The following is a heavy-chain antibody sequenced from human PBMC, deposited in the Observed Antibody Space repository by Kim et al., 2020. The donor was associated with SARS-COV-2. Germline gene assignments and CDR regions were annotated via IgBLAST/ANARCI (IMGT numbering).Heavy chain of an antibody. D-gene: IGHD2-15*01. CDR3: AREDIAGFDP. J-gene: IGHJ5*02. CDR2: K. V-gene: IGHV1-18*01. Sequence: KNYAQKLQGRVTMTTDTSTSTAYMELRSLRSDDTAVYYCAREDIAGFDPWGQGTLVTVSS.